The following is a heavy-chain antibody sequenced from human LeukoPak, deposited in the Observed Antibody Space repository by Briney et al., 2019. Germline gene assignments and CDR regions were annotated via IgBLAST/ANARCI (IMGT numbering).Heavy chain of an antibody. D-gene: IGHD5-18*01. CDR3: AKDRDTAMEIDY. J-gene: IGHJ4*02. V-gene: IGHV3-33*06. Sequence: GGSLRLSCAASGFTFSNSGMQSVRQAPGSGLEWVAVIWLEGSNKYYADSVKGRFTISRDNTKNTLYLQKKSLRAEDTAVYYCAKDRDTAMEIDYWGQGTLVTVSS. CDR1: GFTFSNSG. CDR2: IWLEGSNK.